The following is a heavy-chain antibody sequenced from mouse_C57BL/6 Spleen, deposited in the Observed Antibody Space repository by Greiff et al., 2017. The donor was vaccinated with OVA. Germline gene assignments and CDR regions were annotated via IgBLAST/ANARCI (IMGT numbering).Heavy chain of an antibody. CDR1: GYTFTSYG. CDR3: ARPYYYGYWYFDV. D-gene: IGHD1-1*02. V-gene: IGHV1-81*01. CDR2: LYPRSGNT. Sequence: QVQLQQSGAELARPGASVKLSCKASGYTFTSYGISWVKQRTGPGLEWIGELYPRSGNTYYNEKFKGKATLTADKSSSTAYMELRSLTSEDSAVYFCARPYYYGYWYFDVWGTGTTVTVSS. J-gene: IGHJ1*03.